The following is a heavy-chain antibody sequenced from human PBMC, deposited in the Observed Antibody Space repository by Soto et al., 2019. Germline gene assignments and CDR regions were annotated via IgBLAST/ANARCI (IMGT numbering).Heavy chain of an antibody. J-gene: IGHJ1*01. V-gene: IGHV4-34*01. D-gene: IGHD3-10*01. CDR1: GRSFSGQC. CDR3: ARGLLADY. CDR2: INNSGRT. Sequence: PSETLSLKCAVYGRSFSGQCWSWIRQPPGRWLELIGEINNSGRTNKNRSLKIRVTISVGTSKNQFSLKLSSVTAADTALYDCARGLLADYRGQGTLVTVSS.